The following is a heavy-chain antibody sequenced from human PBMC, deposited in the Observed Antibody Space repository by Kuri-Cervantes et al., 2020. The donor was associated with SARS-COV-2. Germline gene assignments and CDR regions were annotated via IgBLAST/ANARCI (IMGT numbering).Heavy chain of an antibody. D-gene: IGHD1-1*01. Sequence: SVKVSCKASGGGFSTSAINWVRQAPGQGLEWMGNIIPLIATPNYAQKFQGRVTITADELTSTVYMEFSSLRFQDTAVYYCARVQSATGTQFFFDYWGQGTLVTVSS. CDR1: GGGFSTSA. V-gene: IGHV1-69*11. CDR3: ARVQSATGTQFFFDY. J-gene: IGHJ4*02. CDR2: IIPLIATP.